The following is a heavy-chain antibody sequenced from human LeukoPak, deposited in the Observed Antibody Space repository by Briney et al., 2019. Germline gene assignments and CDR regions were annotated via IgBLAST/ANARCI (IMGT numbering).Heavy chain of an antibody. CDR2: ISGSGGST. CDR1: GFTFSSYA. D-gene: IGHD3-22*01. V-gene: IGHV3-23*01. Sequence: PGGSLRLSCAASGFTFSSYAMSWVRQAPGKGLEWVSAISGSGGSTYYADSVKGRFTISRDNSKSTLYLQMNSLRAEDTAVYYCAKGQGYYYDSSGYYPLTLFDYWGQGTLVTVSS. J-gene: IGHJ4*02. CDR3: AKGQGYYYDSSGYYPLTLFDY.